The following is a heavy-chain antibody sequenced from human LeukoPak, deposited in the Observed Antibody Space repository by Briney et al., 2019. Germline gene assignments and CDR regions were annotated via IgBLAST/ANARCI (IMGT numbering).Heavy chain of an antibody. CDR2: ISGSGGST. Sequence: AGGSLRPSCAASGFTFSSYAMSWVRQAPGKGLEWVSAISGSGGSTYYADSVKGRFAISRDNSKNTLYLQMNSLRAEDTAVYYCAKADYYDSSGYFYPFDYWGQGTLVTVSS. D-gene: IGHD3-22*01. J-gene: IGHJ4*02. CDR1: GFTFSSYA. CDR3: AKADYYDSSGYFYPFDY. V-gene: IGHV3-23*01.